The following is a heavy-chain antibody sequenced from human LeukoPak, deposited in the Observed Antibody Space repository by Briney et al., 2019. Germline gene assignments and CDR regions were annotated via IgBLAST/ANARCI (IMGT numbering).Heavy chain of an antibody. V-gene: IGHV4-38-2*01. J-gene: IGHJ4*02. CDR3: ARFARGLAAAPDY. CDR1: GYSISSGYY. CDR2: IYHSGST. D-gene: IGHD6-13*01. Sequence: SETLSLTCAVSGYSISSGYYWGWIRPPPGKGLEWIGSIYHSGSTYYNPSLKSRVTISVDTSKNQFSLKLSSVTAPDTAVYYCARFARGLAAAPDYWGQGTLVTVSS.